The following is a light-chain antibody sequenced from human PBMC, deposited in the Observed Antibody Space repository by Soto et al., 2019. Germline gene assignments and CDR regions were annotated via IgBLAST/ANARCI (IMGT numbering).Light chain of an antibody. Sequence: QSALTQPPSASGSPGQSLTISCTGTSSDVGGYNYVSWYQQHPGKVPKLMIYEVTKRPSGVPDRFSGSKSGNTASLTVSGLQAEDEADYYCSSYTSSSTLVFGGGTKVTVL. CDR1: SSDVGGYNY. CDR2: EVT. CDR3: SSYTSSSTLV. V-gene: IGLV2-8*01. J-gene: IGLJ2*01.